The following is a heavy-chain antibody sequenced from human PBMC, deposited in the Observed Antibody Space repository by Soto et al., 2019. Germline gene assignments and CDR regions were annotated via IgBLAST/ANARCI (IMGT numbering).Heavy chain of an antibody. CDR3: ARPYYYDSSGRPGAFDI. CDR2: IYPGDSDT. D-gene: IGHD3-22*01. V-gene: IGHV5-51*01. CDR1: GDSFTSYW. J-gene: IGHJ3*02. Sequence: GESLKISCKGSGDSFTSYWIGWVRQMPGKGLEWMGIIYPGDSDTRYSPSFQGQVTISADKSISTAYLQWSSLKASDTAMYYCARPYYYDSSGRPGAFDIWGQGTMVTF.